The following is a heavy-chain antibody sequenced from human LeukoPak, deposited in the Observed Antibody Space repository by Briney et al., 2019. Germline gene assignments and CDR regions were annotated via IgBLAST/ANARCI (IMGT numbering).Heavy chain of an antibody. J-gene: IGHJ6*02. CDR2: IYYSGST. D-gene: IGHD4-11*01. CDR1: GGSISSGDYY. Sequence: SEDLSLTCTVSGGSISSGDYYWRWIRQPPGKGLEWIGYIYYSGSTYYNPSLKSRVTISVDTSKNQFSLKLSSVTAADTAVYYCARDTVTLPYYYYGMDVWGQGTTVTVSS. V-gene: IGHV4-30-4*01. CDR3: ARDTVTLPYYYYGMDV.